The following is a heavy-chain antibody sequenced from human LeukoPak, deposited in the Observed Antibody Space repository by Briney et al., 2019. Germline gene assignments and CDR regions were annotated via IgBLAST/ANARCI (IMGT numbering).Heavy chain of an antibody. CDR1: GYTFTNYA. CDR2: INTNTGNP. CDR3: ARVATLAGYYMPDY. D-gene: IGHD3-9*01. V-gene: IGHV7-4-1*02. J-gene: IGHJ4*02. Sequence: ASVKVSCKASGYTFTNYAMNWVRQAPGQGLEWMGWINTNTGNPTYAQGFTGRFVFSLDSSASTAYLQISSLKAEDTAVYYCARVATLAGYYMPDYWGQGTLVTVSS.